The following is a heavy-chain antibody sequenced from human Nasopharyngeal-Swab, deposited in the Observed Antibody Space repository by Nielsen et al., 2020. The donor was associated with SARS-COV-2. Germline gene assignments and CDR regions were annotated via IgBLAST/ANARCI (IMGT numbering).Heavy chain of an antibody. CDR2: LSYDGSNK. J-gene: IGHJ3*02. D-gene: IGHD3-22*01. CDR1: GFTFSSYG. CDR3: ARPVGGYYPEVDDAFDI. Sequence: GESMKLYCAASGFTFSSYGMHWVRQTPGKGLEWVAVLSYDGSNKYYADSVKGRFTISRDNSKNTLYLQMNSLRAEDTAVYYCARPVGGYYPEVDDAFDIWGQGTMVTVSS. V-gene: IGHV3-30*03.